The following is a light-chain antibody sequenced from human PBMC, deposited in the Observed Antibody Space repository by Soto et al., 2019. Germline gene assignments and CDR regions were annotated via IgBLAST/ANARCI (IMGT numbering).Light chain of an antibody. Sequence: QSALTQPASVSGSPGQSITISCTGTSSDVGSYNLVSWYQQQPGKAPKLMIYEGSKRPSGVSNRFSGSKSGNTASLTISGLQAEDEADYYCCSYAGSRVFGGGTKLTVL. CDR1: SSDVGSYNL. J-gene: IGLJ3*02. CDR2: EGS. V-gene: IGLV2-23*01. CDR3: CSYAGSRV.